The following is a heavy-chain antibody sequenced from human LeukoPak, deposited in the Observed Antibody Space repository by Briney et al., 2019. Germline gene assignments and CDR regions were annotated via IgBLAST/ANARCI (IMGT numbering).Heavy chain of an antibody. V-gene: IGHV4-34*01. CDR1: GGSFSGYY. CDR3: ARVRRYCSGGSCYQPLDY. CDR2: INHSGST. Sequence: SETLSLTCAVYGGSFSGYYWSWIRQPPGKGLEWIGEINHSGSTNYNPSLKSRVTISVDTSKNQFSLKLSSVTAADTAVYYCARVRRYCSGGSCYQPLDYWGQGTLVTVSS. D-gene: IGHD2-15*01. J-gene: IGHJ4*02.